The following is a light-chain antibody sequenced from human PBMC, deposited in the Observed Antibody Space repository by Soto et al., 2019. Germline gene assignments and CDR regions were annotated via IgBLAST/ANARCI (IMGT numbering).Light chain of an antibody. J-gene: IGKJ1*01. CDR1: QTISSW. V-gene: IGKV1-5*03. Sequence: DIQMTQSPSTLSGSVGDRVTITCRASQTISSWLAWYQQKPGKARKLLIYKASTLKSGVPSRFSGSGSGTEFTLTISSLQPDDFATYYCQQYKSYSEAFGQGTKVELK. CDR2: KAS. CDR3: QQYKSYSEA.